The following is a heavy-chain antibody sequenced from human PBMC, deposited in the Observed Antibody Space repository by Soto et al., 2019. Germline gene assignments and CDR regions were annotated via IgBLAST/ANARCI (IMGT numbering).Heavy chain of an antibody. V-gene: IGHV1-18*01. CDR1: GYTFTSYG. Sequence: VSVKVSCKASGYTFTSYGISWVRQAPGQGLEWMGWISAYNGNTNYAQKLQGRVTMTTDTSTSTAYMELRSLRSDDTAVYYCARDLRDCRSTSCYVGIWDYWGQGTLVTVSS. J-gene: IGHJ4*02. CDR2: ISAYNGNT. D-gene: IGHD2-2*01. CDR3: ARDLRDCRSTSCYVGIWDY.